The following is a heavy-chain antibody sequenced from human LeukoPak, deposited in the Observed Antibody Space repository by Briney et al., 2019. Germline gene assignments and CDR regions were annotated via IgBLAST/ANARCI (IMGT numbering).Heavy chain of an antibody. CDR2: INFSGST. D-gene: IGHD3-10*01. Sequence: SEILSLTCTVSGDSITTYYWSWLRQSPGKGLEYIGYINFSGSTNYNPSLKSRVTISGDTSKNQFSLILTSVTAADTAVYYCARGLNYYGSGSLGYWGQGTLVTVSS. J-gene: IGHJ4*02. CDR1: GDSITTYY. CDR3: ARGLNYYGSGSLGY. V-gene: IGHV4-59*01.